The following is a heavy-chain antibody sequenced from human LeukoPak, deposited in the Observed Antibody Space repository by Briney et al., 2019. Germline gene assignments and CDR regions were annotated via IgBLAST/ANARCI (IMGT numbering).Heavy chain of an antibody. CDR2: ISYDGSNK. Sequence: GRSLRLSCAASGFTFSNYGMHWVRQAPGKGLEWVAVISYDGSNKYYADSVKGRFTISRDNSKNTLYPQMNSLRAEDTAVYYCANNAIEYQLLYVDYWGQGTLVTVSS. J-gene: IGHJ4*02. D-gene: IGHD2-2*01. CDR3: ANNAIEYQLLYVDY. CDR1: GFTFSNYG. V-gene: IGHV3-30*18.